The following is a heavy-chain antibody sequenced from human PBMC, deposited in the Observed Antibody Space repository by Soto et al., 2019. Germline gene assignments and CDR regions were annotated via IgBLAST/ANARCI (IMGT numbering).Heavy chain of an antibody. CDR2: ISYDGSNK. D-gene: IGHD6-19*01. CDR1: GFTFSSYA. Sequence: QVQLVESGGGVVQPGRSLRLSCAASGFTFSSYAMHWVRQAPGKGLEWVAVISYDGSNKYYADSVKGRFTISRDNSKNTLYLQMNSLRAEDKAVYYCARGLLRSGWYADYFDYWGQGTLVTVSS. CDR3: ARGLLRSGWYADYFDY. V-gene: IGHV3-30-3*01. J-gene: IGHJ4*02.